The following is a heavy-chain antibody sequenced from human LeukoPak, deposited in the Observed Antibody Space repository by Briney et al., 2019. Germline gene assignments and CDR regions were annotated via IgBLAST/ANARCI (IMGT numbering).Heavy chain of an antibody. J-gene: IGHJ4*02. CDR2: IKQDGSEK. Sequence: GGSLRLSCAASGFTFSSYGMHWVRQAPGKGLEWVANIKQDGSEKYYVDSVKGRFTISRDNAKNSLYLQMNSLRAEDTAVYYCARDGMIVVVFDYWGQGTLVTVSS. D-gene: IGHD3-22*01. V-gene: IGHV3-7*01. CDR1: GFTFSSYG. CDR3: ARDGMIVVVFDY.